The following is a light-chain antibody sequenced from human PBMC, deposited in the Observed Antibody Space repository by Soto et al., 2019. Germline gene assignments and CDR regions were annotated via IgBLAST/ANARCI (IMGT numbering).Light chain of an antibody. CDR1: SGHSSYA. CDR3: QTWDTDIPV. J-gene: IGLJ3*02. Sequence: QLVLTQSPSASASLGASVKLTCTLSSGHSSYAIAWHQQQPEKGPRYLMKVNSEGGHAKGDGIPARFSGSSSGAERYLTISILQSEDEADYYCQTWDTDIPVFGGGTKLTVL. CDR2: VNSEGGH. V-gene: IGLV4-69*01.